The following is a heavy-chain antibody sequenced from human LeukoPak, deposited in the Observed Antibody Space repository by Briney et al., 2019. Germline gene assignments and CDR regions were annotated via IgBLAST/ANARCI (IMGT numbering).Heavy chain of an antibody. J-gene: IGHJ4*02. Sequence: PGASLRLSCAASGFTFSSYAMSCVRHAPGKALEGVASISGRGGSTYYADSVKGRLTISRDNSNNTLYLQMNSLRAEDTAVYYCAKDRGLDCSSTSCYSSGLLDYWGQGTLVTVSS. CDR1: GFTFSSYA. V-gene: IGHV3-23*01. CDR2: ISGRGGST. CDR3: AKDRGLDCSSTSCYSSGLLDY. D-gene: IGHD2-2*02.